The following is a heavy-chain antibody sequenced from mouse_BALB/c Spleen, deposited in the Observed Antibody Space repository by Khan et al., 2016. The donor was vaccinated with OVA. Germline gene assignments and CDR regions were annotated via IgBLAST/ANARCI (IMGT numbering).Heavy chain of an antibody. D-gene: IGHD1-1*01. CDR3: ARRGVRCDFDY. J-gene: IGHJ2*01. Sequence: QVQLKQSGAELAKPGASVKMSCKASGYTFVNYWIFWVRQRPGQGLEWIGYINPSIGYTENNQNFKDKATLTADKSSSTAYMQLNSLTSEDSAVYYYARRGVRCDFDYWGQGTTLTVSS. CDR1: GYTFVNYW. CDR2: INPSIGYT. V-gene: IGHV1-7*01.